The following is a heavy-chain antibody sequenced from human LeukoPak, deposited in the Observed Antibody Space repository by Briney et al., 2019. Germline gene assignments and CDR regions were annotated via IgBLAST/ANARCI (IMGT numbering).Heavy chain of an antibody. V-gene: IGHV4-30-2*01. CDR3: AGGRGYSGYRNYFDY. D-gene: IGHD5-12*01. CDR2: TYHSGST. Sequence: SETLSLTCAVSGGSISSGGYSWSWIRQPPGKGLEWIGYTYHSGSTYYNPSLKSRVTISVDRSKNQFSLKLSSVTAADTAVYYCAGGRGYSGYRNYFDYWGQGTLVTVSS. CDR1: GGSISSGGYS. J-gene: IGHJ4*02.